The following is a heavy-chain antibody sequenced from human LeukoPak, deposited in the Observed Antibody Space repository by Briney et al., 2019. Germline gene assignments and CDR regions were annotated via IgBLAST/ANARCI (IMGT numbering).Heavy chain of an antibody. J-gene: IGHJ5*02. CDR1: GFTFSSYS. CDR3: ARARIAVAVNWFDP. Sequence: GGSLRLSCAASGFTFSSYSMNWVRQAPGKGLEWVSYISSSSTIYYADSVKGRFTISRDNAKNSLYLQMNSLRAEDTAVYYCARARIAVAVNWFDPWGQGTLVTVSS. V-gene: IGHV3-48*01. D-gene: IGHD6-19*01. CDR2: ISSSSTI.